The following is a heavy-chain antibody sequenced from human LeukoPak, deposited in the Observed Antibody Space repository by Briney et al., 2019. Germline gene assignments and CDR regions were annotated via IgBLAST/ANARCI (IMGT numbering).Heavy chain of an antibody. CDR3: AIDGYCSSTSCYGDNAPNHYYYYYYMDV. J-gene: IGHJ6*03. Sequence: ASVKVSCKASGGTFSSYTISWVRQAPGQGLEWMGGIIPIFGTANYAQKFQGRVTITTDESTSTAYMELSSLRSEDTAVYYCAIDGYCSSTSCYGDNAPNHYYYYYYMDVWGKGTTATVSS. CDR2: IIPIFGTA. D-gene: IGHD2-2*01. CDR1: GGTFSSYT. V-gene: IGHV1-69*05.